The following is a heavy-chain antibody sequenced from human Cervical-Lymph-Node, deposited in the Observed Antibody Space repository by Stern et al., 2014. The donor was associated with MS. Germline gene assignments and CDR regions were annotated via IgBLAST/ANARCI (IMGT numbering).Heavy chain of an antibody. D-gene: IGHD2-21*01. V-gene: IGHV3-9*01. CDR2: ISWHSGTI. J-gene: IGHJ6*02. CDR3: AKDLWAVVSTPYAMDV. CDR1: GFTFEEYA. Sequence: EVHLVESGGGLVQPGRSLRLSCAASGFTFEEYAMHWVRQAPGKGLEWVSSISWHSGTIGYADSVKGRFTISRDNAKNSLYLQMNSLRTEDTALYYCAKDLWAVVSTPYAMDVWGQGTTVTVSS.